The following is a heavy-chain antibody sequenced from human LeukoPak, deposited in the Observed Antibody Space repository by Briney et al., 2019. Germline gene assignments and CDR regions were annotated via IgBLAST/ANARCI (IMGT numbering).Heavy chain of an antibody. V-gene: IGHV1-18*04. CDR3: ARDWPTVIADF. D-gene: IGHD4-11*01. CDR2: IRADNGDT. CDR1: GYKSLSHG. J-gene: IGHJ1*01. Sequence: ASVRVSCKTSGYKSLSHGISWVRPAPGQGLEWLGWIRADNGDTRFAQKFQGRFTMTTDTSTSTAHMELRSLRSDDTAVYYCARDWPTVIADFWGQGTLVTVSS.